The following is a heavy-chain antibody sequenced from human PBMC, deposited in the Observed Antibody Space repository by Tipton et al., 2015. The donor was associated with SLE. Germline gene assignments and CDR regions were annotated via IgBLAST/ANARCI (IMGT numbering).Heavy chain of an antibody. Sequence: GSLRLSCAASGFTFSSYGMHWVRQAPGKGLEWVAFIRYDGSNKYYADSVKGRFTISRDNSKNTLYLQMNSLRAEDTAVYYCSYPPGDYWGQGTLVTVSS. D-gene: IGHD3-10*01. V-gene: IGHV3-30*02. CDR1: GFTFSSYG. CDR3: SYPPGDY. J-gene: IGHJ4*02. CDR2: IRYDGSNK.